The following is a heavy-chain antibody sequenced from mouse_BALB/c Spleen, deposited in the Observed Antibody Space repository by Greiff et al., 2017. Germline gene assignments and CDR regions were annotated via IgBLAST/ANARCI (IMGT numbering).Heavy chain of an antibody. CDR3: ARHSYYYAMDY. Sequence: EVQLQESRGGLVKLGGSLKLSCAASGFTFSSYYMSWVRQTPEKRLELVAAINSNGGSTYYPDTVKGRFTISRDNAKNTLYLQMSSLKSEDTALYYCARHSYYYAMDYWGQGTSVTVSS. V-gene: IGHV5-6-2*01. CDR1: GFTFSSYY. J-gene: IGHJ4*01. CDR2: INSNGGST.